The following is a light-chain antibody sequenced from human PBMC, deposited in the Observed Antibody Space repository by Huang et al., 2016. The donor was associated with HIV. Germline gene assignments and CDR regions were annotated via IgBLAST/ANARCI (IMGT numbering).Light chain of an antibody. CDR2: LGS. CDR1: QSLLHSNGYNS. V-gene: IGKV2-28*01. J-gene: IGKJ3*01. CDR3: MQGLRTPFT. Sequence: DIVMTQSQLSLSVTPGEPASISCRSSQSLLHSNGYNSLDWYLQKPGQSPHLLIYLGSNRASGVPDRFRCSGSGTDFALKISRLEAEDVGVYYCMQGLRTPFTFGPGTKVDI.